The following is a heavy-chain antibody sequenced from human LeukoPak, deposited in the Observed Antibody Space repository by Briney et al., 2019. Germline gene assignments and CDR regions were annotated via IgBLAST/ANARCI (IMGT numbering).Heavy chain of an antibody. D-gene: IGHD3-9*01. CDR3: AKIDWSSGF. Sequence: PGGSLRLSCAASGFTFSSYSMNWVRQAPGKGLEWVSTILGSGSNTYYADSVKGRFIISRDNSKNTLYLQMDSLRAEDTAVYFCAKIDWSSGFWGRGTLVAVSS. CDR2: ILGSGSNT. V-gene: IGHV3-23*01. J-gene: IGHJ4*02. CDR1: GFTFSSYS.